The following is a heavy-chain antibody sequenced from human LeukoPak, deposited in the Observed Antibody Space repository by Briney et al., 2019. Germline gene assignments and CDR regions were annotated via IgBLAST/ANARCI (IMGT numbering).Heavy chain of an antibody. J-gene: IGHJ4*02. CDR2: ISTSTGDT. D-gene: IGHD4-11*01. CDR3: ARDDNYGIFVNVDY. CDR1: GYSFILYG. Sequence: ASVKVSCKTSGYSFILYGISWVRQAPGQGPEWMGWISTSTGDTKYTQKFQGRVALTTDTSTSTAYMELSSLRSDDTAVYYCARDDNYGIFVNVDYWGQGTLVTVSS. V-gene: IGHV1-18*01.